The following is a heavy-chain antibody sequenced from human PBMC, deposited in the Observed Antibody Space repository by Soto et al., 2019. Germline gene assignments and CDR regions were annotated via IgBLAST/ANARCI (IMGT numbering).Heavy chain of an antibody. CDR1: GFTFSSYD. CDR2: IGTAGDT. V-gene: IGHV3-13*01. D-gene: IGHD2-15*01. J-gene: IGHJ6*03. Sequence: GGSLRLSCAASGFTFSSYDMHCVRQATGKGLDWVSAIGTAGDTYYPGSVKGRFTISRENAKNSLYLQMNSLRAGDTAVYYCARARYCSGGSCSYYYYYMDVWGKGTTVTVSS. CDR3: ARARYCSGGSCSYYYYYMDV.